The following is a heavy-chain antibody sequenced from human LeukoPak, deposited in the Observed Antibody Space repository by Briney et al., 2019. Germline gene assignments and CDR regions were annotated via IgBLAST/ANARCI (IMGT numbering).Heavy chain of an antibody. CDR3: VRESGHYSDNSGFYP. CDR2: IGGSVNNI. D-gene: IGHD3-22*01. J-gene: IGHJ5*02. Sequence: GGSLRLSCAASGFTFSSYEMNWVRQAPGKGLEWVSHIGGSVNNIYYADSVKGRFTISRDNAKESVYLQMNSLRDEDTAVYYCVRESGHYSDNSGFYPWGQGTLVTVSS. V-gene: IGHV3-48*03. CDR1: GFTFSSYE.